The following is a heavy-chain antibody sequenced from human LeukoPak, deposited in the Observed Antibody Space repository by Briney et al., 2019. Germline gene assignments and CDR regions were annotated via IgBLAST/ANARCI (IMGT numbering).Heavy chain of an antibody. V-gene: IGHV3-48*01. CDR1: GFTFSSYS. J-gene: IGHJ4*02. D-gene: IGHD5-18*01. Sequence: GGSLRLSCAASGFTFSSYSMNWVRQAPGKGLEWVSYISSSSSTIYYADSVKGRFTISRDNSKNTLYLQMNSLRAEDTAVYYCAKRSYGYCDYWGQGTLVTVSS. CDR2: ISSSSSTI. CDR3: AKRSYGYCDY.